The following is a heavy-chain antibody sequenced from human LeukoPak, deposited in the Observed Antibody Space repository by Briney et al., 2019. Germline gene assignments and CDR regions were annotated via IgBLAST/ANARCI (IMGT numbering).Heavy chain of an antibody. D-gene: IGHD5/OR15-5a*01. V-gene: IGHV4-38-2*02. CDR1: GYSISSDYY. J-gene: IGHJ4*02. CDR3: ARANRVSLYYFDY. Sequence: SETLSLTCTVSGYSISSDYYWGWIRQPPGKGLEWIGSIYYSGNTYYNPSLKSRVTISVDTSKNQFSLKLSSVTAADTAVYYCARANRVSLYYFDYWGQGTLVTVSS. CDR2: IYYSGNT.